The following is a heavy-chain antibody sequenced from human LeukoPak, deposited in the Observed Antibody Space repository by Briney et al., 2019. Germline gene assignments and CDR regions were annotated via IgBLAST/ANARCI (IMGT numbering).Heavy chain of an antibody. CDR3: ARDQGIQLWSPFDY. Sequence: SETLSLTCTVSGGSISSYYWSWIRQPPGKGLEWIGYIYYSGSTNYNPSLKSRVTISVDTSKNQFSLKLSSVTAADTAVYYCARDQGIQLWSPFDYWGQGTLVTVSS. V-gene: IGHV4-4*08. CDR1: GGSISSYY. CDR2: IYYSGST. D-gene: IGHD5-18*01. J-gene: IGHJ4*02.